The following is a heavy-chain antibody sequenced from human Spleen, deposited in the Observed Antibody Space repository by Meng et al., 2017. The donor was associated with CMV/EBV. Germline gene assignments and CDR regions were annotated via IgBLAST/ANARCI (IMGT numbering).Heavy chain of an antibody. D-gene: IGHD2-2*01. V-gene: IGHV3-9*01. CDR3: ARDEGYCSSTSCYANWFDP. J-gene: IGHJ5*02. CDR1: GFTFENYA. CDR2: ISFNSDSI. Sequence: SLKISCAASGFTFENYAMHWVRQAPGKGLEWVAGISFNSDSIGYVDSVKGRFTISRDNAKNSLYLQMNSLRAEDTALYYCARDEGYCSSTSCYANWFDPWGQGTLVTVSS.